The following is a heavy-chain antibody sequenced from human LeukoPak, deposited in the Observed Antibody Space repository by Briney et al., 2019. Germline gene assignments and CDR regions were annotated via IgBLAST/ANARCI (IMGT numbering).Heavy chain of an antibody. V-gene: IGHV4-59*08. J-gene: IGHJ4*02. CDR1: GGSISSYY. CDR3: ARGYWDYGGNFYYFDY. CDR2: IYYSGST. Sequence: SETLSLTCTVSGGSISSYYWSWIRQPPGKGLEWIGYIYYSGSTNYNPSLKSRVTISVDTSKNQFSLKLSSVTAADTAVYYCARGYWDYGGNFYYFDYWGQGTLVTVSS. D-gene: IGHD4-23*01.